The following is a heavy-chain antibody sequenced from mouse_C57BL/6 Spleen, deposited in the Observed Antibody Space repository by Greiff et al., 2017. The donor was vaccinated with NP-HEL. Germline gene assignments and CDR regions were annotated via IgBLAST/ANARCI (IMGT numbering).Heavy chain of an antibody. D-gene: IGHD1-1*01. J-gene: IGHJ4*01. V-gene: IGHV5-17*01. CDR2: ISSGSSTI. CDR3: ARGDYGSSFHYAMDY. Sequence: DVMLVESGGGLVKPGGSLKLSCAASGFTFSDYGMHWVRQAPEKGLEWVAYISSGSSTIYYADTVKGRFTISRDNAKNTLFLQMTSLRSEDTAMYYCARGDYGSSFHYAMDYWGQGTSVTVSS. CDR1: GFTFSDYG.